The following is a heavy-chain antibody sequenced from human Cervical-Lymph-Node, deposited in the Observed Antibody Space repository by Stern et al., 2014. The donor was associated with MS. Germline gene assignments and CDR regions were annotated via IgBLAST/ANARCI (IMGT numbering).Heavy chain of an antibody. J-gene: IGHJ4*02. CDR3: ARGGRGVGLEY. Sequence: VQLVQSGGGVVQPGRSLSLSCVASGFTFSTYAMPCVRQAPGKGLEWVAFVSYDGTQRNSTDSVKARFTISRDNSKNTLYLHMNSLRDEDTAVYFCARGGRGVGLEYWGQGALVTFSS. CDR2: VSYDGTQR. CDR1: GFTFSTYA. D-gene: IGHD3-10*01. V-gene: IGHV3-30-3*01.